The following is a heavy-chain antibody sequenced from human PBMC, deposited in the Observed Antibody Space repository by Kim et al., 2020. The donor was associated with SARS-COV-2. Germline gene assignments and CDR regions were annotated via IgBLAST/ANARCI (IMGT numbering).Heavy chain of an antibody. V-gene: IGHV1-18*01. CDR2: ICAYNGNT. CDR3: ARDYDILTGYSGAFDI. Sequence: ASVKVSCKASGYTFTSYGISWVRQAPGQGLEWMGWICAYNGNTNYAQKLQGRVTMTTDTSTSTAYMELRSLRSDDTAVCYCARDYDILTGYSGAFDIWGQGTMVTVSS. D-gene: IGHD3-9*01. J-gene: IGHJ3*02. CDR1: GYTFTSYG.